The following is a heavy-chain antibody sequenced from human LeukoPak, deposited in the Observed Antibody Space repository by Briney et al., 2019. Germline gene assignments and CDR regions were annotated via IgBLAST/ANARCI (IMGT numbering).Heavy chain of an antibody. V-gene: IGHV4-59*01. Sequence: SETLPLTCTVSGDSISSYYWSWIRQPPGKGLEWIGYIYYSGSTNYNPSLQSRVTISVDTSRNQFSLNLTSVTAADTAVYYCATSYYNYDRWDYWGQGILVTVSS. D-gene: IGHD3-16*01. J-gene: IGHJ4*02. CDR3: ATSYYNYDRWDY. CDR1: GDSISSYY. CDR2: IYYSGST.